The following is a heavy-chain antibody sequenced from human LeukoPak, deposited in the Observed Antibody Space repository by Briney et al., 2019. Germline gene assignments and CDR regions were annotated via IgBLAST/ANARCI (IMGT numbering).Heavy chain of an antibody. CDR2: IYPGGSDI. J-gene: IGHJ4*02. CDR1: GYSFTSYW. D-gene: IGHD6-19*01. CDR3: ARRVRYSRDWFYFDS. V-gene: IGHV5-51*01. Sequence: GESLKISCKGSGYSFTSYWIAWVRQMPGEGLELRVIIYPGGSDIRYSPSFEGQVTILADKSISTAYLQWSSLKASDTAMYYYARRVRYSRDWFYFDSWGQGDLGSVS.